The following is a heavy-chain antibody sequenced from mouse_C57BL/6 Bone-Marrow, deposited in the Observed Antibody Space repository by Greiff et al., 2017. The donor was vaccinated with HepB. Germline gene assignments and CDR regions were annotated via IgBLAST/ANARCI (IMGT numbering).Heavy chain of an antibody. Sequence: QVQLQQSGAELVKPGASVKLSCKASGYTFTSYWMQWVKQRPGQGLEWIGEIDPSDSYTNYNQKFKGKATLTVDTSSSTAYMQLSSLTSEDSAVYYCARRRYYGNYGWYFDVWGTGTTVTVSS. J-gene: IGHJ1*03. CDR1: GYTFTSYW. CDR2: IDPSDSYT. CDR3: ARRRYYGNYGWYFDV. V-gene: IGHV1-50*01. D-gene: IGHD2-1*01.